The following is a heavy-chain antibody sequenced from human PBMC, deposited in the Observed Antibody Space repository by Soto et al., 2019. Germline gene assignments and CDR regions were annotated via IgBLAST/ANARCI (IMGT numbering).Heavy chain of an antibody. D-gene: IGHD6-13*01. Sequence: EASVKVSCKASGYTFTSYAMHWVRQAPGQRLEWMGWINAGNGNTKYSQKFQGRVTITRDTSASTAYMELSSLRSEDTAVYYCARSRLEYSSSRTTQYFQHWGQGTLVTVSS. V-gene: IGHV1-3*01. CDR3: ARSRLEYSSSRTTQYFQH. J-gene: IGHJ1*01. CDR1: GYTFTSYA. CDR2: INAGNGNT.